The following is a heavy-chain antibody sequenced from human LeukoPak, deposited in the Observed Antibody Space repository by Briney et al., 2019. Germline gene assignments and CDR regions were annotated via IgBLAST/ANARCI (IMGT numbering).Heavy chain of an antibody. V-gene: IGHV3-23*01. CDR1: GFTFSSYP. Sequence: GGSLRLSCAASGFTFSSYPMSWVRQAPGKGLEWFSSLSGGGSSTYYADSVKGRFTISRDNSKNTLYLQMNSLRAEDTAIYYCARRDTSGYYAIDYWGQGTLVTVSS. CDR3: ARRDTSGYYAIDY. D-gene: IGHD3-22*01. J-gene: IGHJ4*02. CDR2: LSGGGSST.